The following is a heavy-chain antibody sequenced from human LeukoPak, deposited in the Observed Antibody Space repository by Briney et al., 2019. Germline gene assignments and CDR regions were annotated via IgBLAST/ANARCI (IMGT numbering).Heavy chain of an antibody. J-gene: IGHJ5*02. CDR3: ARGRGLIFTHYGSGRYVWFDP. Sequence: SKTLSLTCAVYGGSFSGYYWSWIRQPPGKGLEWIGEINHSGSTNYNPSLKSRVTISVDTSKNQFSLKLSSVTAADTAVYYCARGRGLIFTHYGSGRYVWFDPWGQGTLVTVSS. CDR1: GGSFSGYY. V-gene: IGHV4-34*01. D-gene: IGHD3-10*01. CDR2: INHSGST.